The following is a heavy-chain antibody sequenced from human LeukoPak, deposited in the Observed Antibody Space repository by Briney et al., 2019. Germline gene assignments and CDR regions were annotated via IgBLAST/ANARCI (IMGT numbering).Heavy chain of an antibody. CDR2: MNPNSGNT. D-gene: IGHD3-10*01. Sequence: GASVKVSCTASGYTFTGYYMHWMRQAPGQGLEWMGWMNPNSGNTGYAQKFQGRVTLTRNTSISTAYMELSSLRSEDTDVYYCASGLRLYYGSGRYYNRADAFDIWGQGTMVTVSS. V-gene: IGHV1-8*02. CDR3: ASGLRLYYGSGRYYNRADAFDI. J-gene: IGHJ3*02. CDR1: GYTFTGYY.